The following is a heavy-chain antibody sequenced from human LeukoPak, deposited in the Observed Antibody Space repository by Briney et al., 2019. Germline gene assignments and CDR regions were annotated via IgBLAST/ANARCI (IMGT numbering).Heavy chain of an antibody. CDR3: TKGGFKYFDWSYFDY. CDR1: GFTFSSYA. V-gene: IGHV3-30*18. J-gene: IGHJ4*02. CDR2: ISYDGSYQ. D-gene: IGHD3-9*01. Sequence: QPGRSLRLSCAASGFTFSSYAMYWVRQAPGKGLEWVALISYDGSYQYSADSVRGRFTISRDNSSNSLYLQMNSLRAENTAFYYCTKGGFKYFDWSYFDYWGQGTLVTVSS.